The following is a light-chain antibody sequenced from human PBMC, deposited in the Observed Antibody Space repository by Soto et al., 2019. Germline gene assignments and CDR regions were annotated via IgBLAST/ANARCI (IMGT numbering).Light chain of an antibody. V-gene: IGLV2-14*01. CDR1: SSDVGGYNY. CDR2: GVS. J-gene: IGLJ2*01. CDR3: QSYDSSLSGYVV. Sequence: QSALTQPASVSGSPGQSITISCTGTSSDVGGYNYVSWYQQHPGKAPKLMIYGVSNRPSGVSSRFSGSKSGNTASLTISALQAEDEADYYCQSYDSSLSGYVVFGGGTKVTVL.